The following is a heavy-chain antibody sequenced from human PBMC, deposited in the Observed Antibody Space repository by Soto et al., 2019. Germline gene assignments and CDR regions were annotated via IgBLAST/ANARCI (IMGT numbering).Heavy chain of an antibody. Sequence: PSETLSLTCTVSGGSISNYYWSWIRQSPGEGLEWIVSMYHSGTTYYNPSLKSRVTISIDTSKNQFSLKLTSVTSADTAVYFCARVAFGPIDYWGQGTLVTVSS. CDR2: MYHSGTT. D-gene: IGHD3-16*01. CDR1: GGSISNYY. CDR3: ARVAFGPIDY. V-gene: IGHV4-59*12. J-gene: IGHJ4*02.